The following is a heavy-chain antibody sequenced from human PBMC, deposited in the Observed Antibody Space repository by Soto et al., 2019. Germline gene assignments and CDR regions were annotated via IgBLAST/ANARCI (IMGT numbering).Heavy chain of an antibody. CDR1: GYTFTSYY. CDR2: INAGNGNT. Sequence: ASVKVSCKASGYTFTSYYMHWVRQAPGQGLEWMGWINAGNGNTKYSQKFQGRVTITRDTSASTAYMELSSLRSEDTAVYYCARDSLPYQLLAYNWFDPWGQGTLVTVSS. CDR3: ARDSLPYQLLAYNWFDP. D-gene: IGHD2-2*01. V-gene: IGHV1-3*01. J-gene: IGHJ5*02.